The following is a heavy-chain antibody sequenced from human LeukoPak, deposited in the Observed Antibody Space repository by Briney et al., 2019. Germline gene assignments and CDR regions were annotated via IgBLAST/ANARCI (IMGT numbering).Heavy chain of an antibody. V-gene: IGHV1-2*02. D-gene: IGHD3-3*01. CDR2: INPNSGGT. CDR3: ARDHYDFWSGYSNYYYYYYMDV. J-gene: IGHJ6*03. CDR1: GYTFTGYY. Sequence: ASVKVSCKASGYTFTGYYMHWVRQAPGQGLEWMGWINPNSGGTNYAQKFQGRVTMTRDTSISTAYMELSRLRSDDTAVYYCARDHYDFWSGYSNYYYYYYMDVWGKGTTVTVSS.